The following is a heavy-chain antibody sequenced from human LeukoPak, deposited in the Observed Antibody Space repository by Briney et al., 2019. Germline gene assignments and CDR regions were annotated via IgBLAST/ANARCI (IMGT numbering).Heavy chain of an antibody. CDR2: ISTSSRYI. J-gene: IGHJ5*02. CDR3: ARADCSSSTCYLRRSWFDP. D-gene: IGHD2-2*01. CDR1: GFTPSTYD. Sequence: GGSLRLSCAASGFTPSTYDMNWVRQAPGQGLEWASSISTSSRYIYYKDSVRGRFTISRDDAKNSLYLEMNSLRAEDTAVYYCARADCSSSTCYLRRSWFDPWGQGTLVTVSS. V-gene: IGHV3-21*01.